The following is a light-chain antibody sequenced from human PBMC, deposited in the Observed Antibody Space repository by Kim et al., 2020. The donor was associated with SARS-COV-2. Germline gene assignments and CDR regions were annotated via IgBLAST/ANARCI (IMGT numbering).Light chain of an antibody. J-gene: IGKJ4*01. CDR3: QQYGSSPLT. V-gene: IGKV3-20*01. Sequence: EIVLTQSPDTLSLSPGERATLPCRASQSVSSNNLAWYQQKPGQAPRLLIYGASSRATGFPDRFSGSGSGTDFTLTISRLEPEDFAVYYCQQYGSSPLTFGGGTKVDIK. CDR1: QSVSSNN. CDR2: GAS.